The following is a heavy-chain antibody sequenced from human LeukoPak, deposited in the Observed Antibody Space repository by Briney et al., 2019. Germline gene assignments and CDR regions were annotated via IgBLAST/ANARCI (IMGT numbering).Heavy chain of an antibody. J-gene: IGHJ4*02. CDR1: GFTLSSYA. V-gene: IGHV3-30*03. Sequence: GGSLRLSCAASGFTLSSYAMTWVRQAPDKGLEWVAVISYEGSDKHYTDSVKGRFTISRDNSKETLYLQMNSLRTEDTALYYCTREGSGRLIDYWGQGTLVTVSS. D-gene: IGHD3-22*01. CDR3: TREGSGRLIDY. CDR2: ISYEGSDK.